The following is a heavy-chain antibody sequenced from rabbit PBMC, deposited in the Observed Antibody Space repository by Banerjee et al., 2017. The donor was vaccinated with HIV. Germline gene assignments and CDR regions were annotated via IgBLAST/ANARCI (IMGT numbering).Heavy chain of an antibody. CDR3: ARDGISFVSSGWGLTRLDL. CDR1: GFDFNNNA. J-gene: IGHJ6*01. Sequence: QERLVESGGGLVQPEGSLTLTCPASGFDFNNNAMCWVRQTPGKGPEWIACIYNGDGSTYYASWVNGRFTISRSTSLNTVTLQMTSLTAADTATYFCARDGISFVSSGWGLTRLDLWGPGTLVTVS. D-gene: IGHD4-1*01. V-gene: IGHV1S47*01. CDR2: IYNGDGST.